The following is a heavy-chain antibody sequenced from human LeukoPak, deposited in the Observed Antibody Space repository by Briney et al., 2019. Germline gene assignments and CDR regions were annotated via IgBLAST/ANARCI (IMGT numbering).Heavy chain of an antibody. Sequence: PPETLSLTCAVYGGSFSGYYWSWIRQPPGKGLEWIGEINHSGSTNYNPSLKSRVTISVDTSKNQFSLKLGSVTAADTAVYYCARGFIVVVPAAYYFDYWGQETLVSVSS. V-gene: IGHV4-34*01. CDR2: INHSGST. CDR1: GGSFSGYY. CDR3: ARGFIVVVPAAYYFDY. J-gene: IGHJ4*02. D-gene: IGHD2-2*01.